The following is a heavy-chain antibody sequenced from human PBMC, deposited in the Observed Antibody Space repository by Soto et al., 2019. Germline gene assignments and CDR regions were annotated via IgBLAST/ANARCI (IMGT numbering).Heavy chain of an antibody. CDR2: IKQDGSET. D-gene: IGHD3-16*01. J-gene: IGHJ4*02. V-gene: IGHV3-7*01. Sequence: PGGSLRLSCAASGFTFSSYWMSWVRQAPGKGLGWVANIKQDGSETNYVDSVKGRFTISRDNAKNSLYLQMNSLRAEDTAVYYCAREWGRPGNVFDYWGQGTQVTVSS. CDR3: AREWGRPGNVFDY. CDR1: GFTFSSYW.